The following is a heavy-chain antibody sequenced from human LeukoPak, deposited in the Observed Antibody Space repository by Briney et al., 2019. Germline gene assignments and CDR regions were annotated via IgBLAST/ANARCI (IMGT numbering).Heavy chain of an antibody. J-gene: IGHJ5*02. D-gene: IGHD3-3*01. V-gene: IGHV3-20*01. CDR3: ARDRGKTYYDFWSGYESLHNWFDP. CDR1: GFTFSDYY. CDR2: INWNGGST. Sequence: PGGSLRLSCAASGFTFSDYYMSWIRQAPGKGLEWVSGINWNGGSTGYADSVKGRFTISRDNAKNSLYLQMNSLRAEDTALYHCARDRGKTYYDFWSGYESLHNWFDPWGQGTLVTVSS.